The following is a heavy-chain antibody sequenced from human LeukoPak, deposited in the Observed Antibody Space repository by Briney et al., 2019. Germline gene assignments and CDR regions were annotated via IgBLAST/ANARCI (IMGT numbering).Heavy chain of an antibody. Sequence: GASVKVSCKASGYTFTSYGISWVRQAPGQGLEWMGGIIPIFGTANYAQKFQGRVTITADESTSTAYMELSSLRSEDTAVYYCARVLTMVRGVIIRENWLDPWGQGTLVTVSS. J-gene: IGHJ5*02. CDR1: GYTFTSYG. CDR2: IIPIFGTA. D-gene: IGHD3-10*01. CDR3: ARVLTMVRGVIIRENWLDP. V-gene: IGHV1-69*13.